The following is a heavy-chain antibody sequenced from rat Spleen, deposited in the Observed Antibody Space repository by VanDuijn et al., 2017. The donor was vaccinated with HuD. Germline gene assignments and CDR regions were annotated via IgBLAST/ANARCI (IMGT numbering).Heavy chain of an antibody. Sequence: EVQLVESGGGLVQPGRSLKLSCVASGFTFNNYWMTWIRQAPGKGLEWVASITNTGRSTYYPDSVRGRFAISRDTAENTLYLQMISLMPQDTATYYCTRGILAYGGQGTLVTVSS. J-gene: IGHJ3*01. D-gene: IGHD3-8*01. CDR2: ITNTGRST. CDR3: TRGILAY. V-gene: IGHV5-31*01. CDR1: GFTFNNYW.